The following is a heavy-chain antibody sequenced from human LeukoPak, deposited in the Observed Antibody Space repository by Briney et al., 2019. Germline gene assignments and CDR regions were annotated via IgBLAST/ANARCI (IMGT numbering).Heavy chain of an antibody. D-gene: IGHD6-13*01. Sequence: GGSLRLSCTTSGFTFTDYAMHWVRQVPGKGLEWVSGLSWSGETVVYADSVKGRFVISRDNAKKSLYLQMNSLRPEDTAFYYCAKGDTSSAFPYFDFWGQGTLVTVSS. CDR1: GFTFTDYA. CDR3: AKGDTSSAFPYFDF. V-gene: IGHV3-9*01. CDR2: LSWSGETV. J-gene: IGHJ4*02.